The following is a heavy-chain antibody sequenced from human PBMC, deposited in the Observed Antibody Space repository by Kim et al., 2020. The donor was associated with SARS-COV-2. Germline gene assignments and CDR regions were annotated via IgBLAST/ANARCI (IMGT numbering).Heavy chain of an antibody. CDR1: GFTFSSYS. CDR3: ARAEARHGRLAYCGGDCYSP. J-gene: IGHJ5*02. V-gene: IGHV3-21*01. CDR2: ISSSSSYI. D-gene: IGHD2-21*02. Sequence: GGSLRLSCAASGFTFSSYSMNWVRQAPGKRLEWVSSISSSSSYIYYADSVKGRFTISRDNAKNSLYLQMNSLRAEDTAVYYCARAEARHGRLAYCGGDCYSPWGQGTLVTVSS.